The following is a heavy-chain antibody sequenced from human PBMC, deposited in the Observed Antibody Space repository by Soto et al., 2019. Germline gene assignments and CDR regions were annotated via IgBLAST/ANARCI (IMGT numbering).Heavy chain of an antibody. CDR2: INSDGSST. CDR3: ARAVYRGIVATSVFDY. Sequence: GGSLRLSCAASGFTFSSYWMHWVRQAPGKGLVWVSRINSDGSSTSYADSVKGRFTISRDNAKNTLYLQMNSLRAEDTAVYYCARAVYRGIVATSVFDYWGQGTLVTVSS. CDR1: GFTFSSYW. D-gene: IGHD5-12*01. V-gene: IGHV3-74*01. J-gene: IGHJ4*02.